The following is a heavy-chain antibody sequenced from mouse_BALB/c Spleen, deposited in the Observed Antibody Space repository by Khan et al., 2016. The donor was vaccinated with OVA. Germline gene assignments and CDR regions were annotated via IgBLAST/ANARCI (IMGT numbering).Heavy chain of an antibody. CDR2: ISPGSGSP. CDR1: GDTFTSYW. D-gene: IGHD1-1*01. V-gene: IGHV1S41*01. Sequence: DLVKPGASVKLSCTASGDTFTSYWINWIKQRPGQGLEWIGHISPGSGSPYYNEVFTGNATLTVDTPSTTAYIQLSSLSSEDSAVFFCTRTNNCGSGLYAMDYWGQGTSVTVSS. J-gene: IGHJ4*01. CDR3: TRTNNCGSGLYAMDY.